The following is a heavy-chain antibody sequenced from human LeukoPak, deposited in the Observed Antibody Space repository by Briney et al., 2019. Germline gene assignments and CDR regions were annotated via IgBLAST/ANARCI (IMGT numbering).Heavy chain of an antibody. Sequence: ASVKVSCKASGGTFSSYAISWVRQAPGQGLEWMGGIIPIFGTANYAQKFQGRVTITTDESTSTAYVELSSLRSEDTAVYYCARAQKGVLWFGEPSYYMDVWGKGTTVTVSS. V-gene: IGHV1-69*05. CDR3: ARAQKGVLWFGEPSYYMDV. CDR2: IIPIFGTA. J-gene: IGHJ6*03. CDR1: GGTFSSYA. D-gene: IGHD3-10*01.